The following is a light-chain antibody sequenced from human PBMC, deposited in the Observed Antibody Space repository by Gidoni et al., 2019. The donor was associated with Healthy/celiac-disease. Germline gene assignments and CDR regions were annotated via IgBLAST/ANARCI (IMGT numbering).Light chain of an antibody. Sequence: EIVLTQSPATLSLSPGERATLSCRASQSVSSYLAWYQQKPGQAPRLLISDASNRATGIPARFSGSGSGTDFTLPISSLEPEDFAVYYCQQRSNWPPFTFGPGTKVDIK. CDR2: DAS. V-gene: IGKV3-11*01. J-gene: IGKJ3*01. CDR1: QSVSSY. CDR3: QQRSNWPPFT.